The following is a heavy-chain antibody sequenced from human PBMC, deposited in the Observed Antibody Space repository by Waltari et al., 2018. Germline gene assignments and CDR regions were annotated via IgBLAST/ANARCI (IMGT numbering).Heavy chain of an antibody. CDR3: ARGQQLALDY. CDR2: INHSGRT. Sequence: QVQLQQWGAGLLKPSETLSLTCAVYGGSFSGYYWSWIRQPPGKGLEWIGEINHSGRTNYNPSLKSRVTISVDTSKNQFSLKLSSVTAADTAVYYCARGQQLALDYWGQGTLVTVSS. D-gene: IGHD6-13*01. CDR1: GGSFSGYY. J-gene: IGHJ4*02. V-gene: IGHV4-34*01.